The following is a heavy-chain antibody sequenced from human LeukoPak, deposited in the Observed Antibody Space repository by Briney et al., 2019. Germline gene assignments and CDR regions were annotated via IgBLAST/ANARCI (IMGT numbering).Heavy chain of an antibody. Sequence: PGGSLRLSCAASEFTFSCYAMHWVRQAPGKGLEGVAFISYDGSNKYYADSVKGRFTISRDNSKNTLYLQMNSLRAEDTAVYYCAKMGGLGYCSSTSCSYFDYWGQGTLVTVSS. D-gene: IGHD2-2*01. CDR2: ISYDGSNK. V-gene: IGHV3-30*18. J-gene: IGHJ4*02. CDR3: AKMGGLGYCSSTSCSYFDY. CDR1: EFTFSCYA.